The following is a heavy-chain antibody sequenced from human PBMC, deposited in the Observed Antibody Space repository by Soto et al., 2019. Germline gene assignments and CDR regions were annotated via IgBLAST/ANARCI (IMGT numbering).Heavy chain of an antibody. CDR3: ARDREQLWSRYWFDP. D-gene: IGHD5-18*01. Sequence: ASVKVSCKASGYTFTSYGISWVRQAPGQGLEWMGWISAYNGNTNYAQKLQGRVTMTTDTSTSTAYMELRSLRSDDTAVYYCARDREQLWSRYWFDPWGQGTLVTVSS. V-gene: IGHV1-18*01. CDR1: GYTFTSYG. J-gene: IGHJ5*02. CDR2: ISAYNGNT.